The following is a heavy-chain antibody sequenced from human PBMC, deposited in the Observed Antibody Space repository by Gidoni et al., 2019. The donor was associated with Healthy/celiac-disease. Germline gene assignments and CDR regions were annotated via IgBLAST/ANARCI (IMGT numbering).Heavy chain of an antibody. CDR1: GFTLRSYA. J-gene: IGHJ6*02. CDR3: AKDPNIVVVPAAQGYYYYGMDV. Sequence: EVQLLESGGGWVQPGGSLRLSGAASGFTLRSYAMSGVSQAPGKGLEWVSAISGSGGSTYYADSVKGRFTISRDNSKNTLYLQMNSLRAEDTAVYYCAKDPNIVVVPAAQGYYYYGMDVWGQGTTVTVSS. CDR2: ISGSGGST. V-gene: IGHV3-23*01. D-gene: IGHD2-2*01.